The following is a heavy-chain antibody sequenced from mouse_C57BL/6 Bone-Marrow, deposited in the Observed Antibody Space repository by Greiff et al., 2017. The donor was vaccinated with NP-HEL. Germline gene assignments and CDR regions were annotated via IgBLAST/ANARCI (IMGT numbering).Heavy chain of an antibody. CDR1: GYSITSGYD. V-gene: IGHV3-1*01. J-gene: IGHJ2*01. D-gene: IGHD6-5*01. CDR3: ARGVPYDYFDY. CDR2: ISYSGST. Sequence: VQLKQSGPGMVKPSQSLSLTCTVPGYSITSGYDWHWIRHFPGNKLEWMGYISYSGSTNYNPSLKSRISITHDTSKNHFFLKLNSVTTEDTATYYCARGVPYDYFDYWGQGTTLTVSS.